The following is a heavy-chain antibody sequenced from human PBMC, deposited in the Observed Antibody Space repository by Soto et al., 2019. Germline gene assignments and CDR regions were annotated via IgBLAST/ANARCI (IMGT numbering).Heavy chain of an antibody. J-gene: IGHJ4*02. CDR2: INYNGST. V-gene: IGHV4-59*01. CDR1: GGSISPYY. D-gene: IGHD5-12*01. Sequence: QVQLQEAGPGLVKPSETLSLTCSVSGGSISPYYWSWIRQPPGKGLEWIGNINYNGSTNYNPSLKRRVTIAVDRSKNQFTLKLNSVTAADKHVYFRARANYFDYWGKGNLVVVSS. CDR3: ARANYFDY.